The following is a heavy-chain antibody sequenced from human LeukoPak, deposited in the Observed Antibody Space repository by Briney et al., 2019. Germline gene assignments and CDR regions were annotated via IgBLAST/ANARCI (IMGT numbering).Heavy chain of an antibody. D-gene: IGHD4-23*01. J-gene: IGHJ6*02. V-gene: IGHV3-66*01. CDR2: IYSGGST. CDR3: ARDLGGNNYYGMDV. CDR1: GFTVSSNY. Sequence: GGSLRLSCAASGFTVSSNYMSWVRQAPGKRLEWVSVIYSGGSTYYADSVKGRFTISRDNSKNTLYLQMNSLRAEDTAVYYCARDLGGNNYYGMDVWGQGTTVTVSS.